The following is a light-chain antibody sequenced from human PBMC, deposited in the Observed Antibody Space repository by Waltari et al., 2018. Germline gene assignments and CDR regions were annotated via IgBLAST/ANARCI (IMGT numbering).Light chain of an antibody. V-gene: IGKV1-5*03. CDR1: QTLNNW. CDR3: QQYYGHGRT. J-gene: IGKJ1*01. CDR2: KAS. Sequence: DIQVTQSPSTLAASVGDRVTLTCRASQTLNNWLAWYQHKPGKAPKLLIYKASRLQSGVPSRFSGSGSGTEFTLTISSLQPDDFATYYRQQYYGHGRTFGQGTKVEI.